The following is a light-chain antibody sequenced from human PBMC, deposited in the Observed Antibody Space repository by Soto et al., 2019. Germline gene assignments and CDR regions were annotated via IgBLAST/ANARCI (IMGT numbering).Light chain of an antibody. Sequence: EIVLTQSPATLSLSPGERATFSCRASQSVSSDLVWYQQKPGQAPRLLIYDASNRATGVPARFSGSGSGTDFTLTISSLEPEDFAVYYCQQRSNWPLTFGGGTKVDIK. CDR3: QQRSNWPLT. J-gene: IGKJ4*01. CDR1: QSVSSD. CDR2: DAS. V-gene: IGKV3-11*01.